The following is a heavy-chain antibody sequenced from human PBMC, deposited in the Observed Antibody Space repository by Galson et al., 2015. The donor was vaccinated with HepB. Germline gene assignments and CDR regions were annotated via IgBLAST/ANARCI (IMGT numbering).Heavy chain of an antibody. J-gene: IGHJ4*02. V-gene: IGHV3-23*01. CDR2: ISGSGGST. D-gene: IGHD4-23*01. CDR1: GFTFSTYA. CDR3: AKEWGGYSGEGPY. Sequence: SLRLSCAASGFTFSTYAMSWVRQAPGKGLEWVSAISGSGGSTYYADSVKGRFTISRDNSKNTLYLQMNSLRAEDTALYYCAKEWGGYSGEGPYWGQGTLVTVSS.